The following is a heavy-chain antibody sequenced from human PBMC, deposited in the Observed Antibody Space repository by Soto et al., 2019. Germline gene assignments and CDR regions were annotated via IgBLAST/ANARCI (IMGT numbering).Heavy chain of an antibody. V-gene: IGHV4-59*01. CDR3: ARDRRYSYGPDAFDI. CDR1: GGSISSYY. Sequence: LSLTCTVSGGSISSYYLSWIRQPPVKLLDGSGYIYYSGSTNYDPSLKSRVTISVDTSKNQFSLKLSSVTAADTAVYYCARDRRYSYGPDAFDIWGQGTMVTVSS. D-gene: IGHD5-18*01. CDR2: IYYSGST. J-gene: IGHJ3*02.